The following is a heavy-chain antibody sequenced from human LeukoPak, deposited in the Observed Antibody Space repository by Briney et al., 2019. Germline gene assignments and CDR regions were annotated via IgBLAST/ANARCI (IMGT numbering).Heavy chain of an antibody. CDR3: ARVGHKDAFDI. CDR1: GFTFSSYA. Sequence: GGSLRLSCAASGFTFSSYAMSWVRQAPGKGLEWVSSISSSSSYIYYADSVKGRFTISRDNAKNSLYLQMNSLRAEDTAEYYCARVGHKDAFDIWGQGTMVTVSS. J-gene: IGHJ3*02. CDR2: ISSSSSYI. V-gene: IGHV3-21*01.